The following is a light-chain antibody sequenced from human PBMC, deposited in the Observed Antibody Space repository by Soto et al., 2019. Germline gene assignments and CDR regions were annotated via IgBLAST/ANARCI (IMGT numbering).Light chain of an antibody. J-gene: IGLJ1*01. CDR2: ENN. Sequence: QSVLTQPPSVSEAPGQRVTISCTGSSSNIGAGYEAHWYQQVPGTAPKLLIYENNNRPSGVPDRFSGSKSGTSASLAITGLQAEDEAEYYCQSYASSLSCYVFGTGTKLTVL. CDR1: SSNIGAGYE. V-gene: IGLV1-40*01. CDR3: QSYASSLSCYV.